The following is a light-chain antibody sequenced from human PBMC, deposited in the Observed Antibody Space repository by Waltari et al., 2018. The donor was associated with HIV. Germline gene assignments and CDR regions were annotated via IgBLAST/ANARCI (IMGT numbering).Light chain of an antibody. CDR3: VQYDNLPYT. CDR2: DGV. V-gene: IGKV1-33*01. J-gene: IGKJ2*01. CDR1: QDIKKN. Sequence: DLQLTQSPSSVSLSVGDRVTITCQATQDIKKNLNWYQQKPGKAPRLMVYDGVRWEEGVTSRFSGAGSGTDYSRTIDDLQPEDIGIYYCVQYDNLPYTFGRGTKVEVK.